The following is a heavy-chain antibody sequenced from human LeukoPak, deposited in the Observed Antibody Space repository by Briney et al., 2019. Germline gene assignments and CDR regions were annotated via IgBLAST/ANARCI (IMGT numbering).Heavy chain of an antibody. Sequence: PGGSLRLSCAASGFTFSTYAMRWVRQAPGKGLEWVAFISYDGTNKYCADSVKGRFTISRDNSKNTLYLQMNSMRAEDTALYYCASEILTGYAFDIWGQGTMVTVSS. D-gene: IGHD7-27*01. CDR2: ISYDGTNK. J-gene: IGHJ3*02. CDR3: ASEILTGYAFDI. V-gene: IGHV3-30-3*01. CDR1: GFTFSTYA.